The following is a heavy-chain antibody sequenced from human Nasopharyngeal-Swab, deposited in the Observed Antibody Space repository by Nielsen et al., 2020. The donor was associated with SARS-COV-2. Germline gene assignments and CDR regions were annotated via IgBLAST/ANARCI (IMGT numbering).Heavy chain of an antibody. CDR1: GSGFSYYE. CDR3: AREVPYSGHDDAFDL. D-gene: IGHD5-12*01. CDR2: ISTTTATI. V-gene: IGHV3-48*03. Sequence: GESLKISCAASGSGFSYYEMNWVRQAPGKGLEWISYISTTTATIYYADSVKGRFTISRDNAKNSLYLQMNGLRAEDTAVYYCAREVPYSGHDDAFDLWGQGTMVTVSS. J-gene: IGHJ3*01.